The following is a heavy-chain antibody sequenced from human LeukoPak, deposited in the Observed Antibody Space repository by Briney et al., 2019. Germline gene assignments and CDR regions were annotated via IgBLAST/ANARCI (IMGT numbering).Heavy chain of an antibody. D-gene: IGHD6-13*01. CDR3: ASCGRYSSSWYSYYYYMDA. Sequence: SVKVSCKASGGTFSSYAISWVRQAPGQALEWMGGIIPIFGTANYAQKFQGRVTITADKSTSTAYMELSSLRSEDTAVYYCASCGRYSSSWYSYYYYMDAWGKGTTVTVSS. J-gene: IGHJ6*03. CDR2: IIPIFGTA. V-gene: IGHV1-69*06. CDR1: GGTFSSYA.